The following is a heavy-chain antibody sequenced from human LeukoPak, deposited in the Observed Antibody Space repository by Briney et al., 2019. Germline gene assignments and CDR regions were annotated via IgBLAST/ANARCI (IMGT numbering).Heavy chain of an antibody. CDR2: INTNTGNP. J-gene: IGHJ5*02. D-gene: IGHD3-22*01. V-gene: IGHV7-4-1*02. CDR3: ARDRLPPNYYDSSGYYTKNWFDP. Sequence: GASVKVSCKASGYTFTSYAMNWVRQAPGQGLEWMGWINTNTGNPTYAQGFTGRFVFSLDTSVSTAYLQISSLRAEDTAVYYCARDRLPPNYYDSSGYYTKNWFDPWGQGTLVTVSS. CDR1: GYTFTSYA.